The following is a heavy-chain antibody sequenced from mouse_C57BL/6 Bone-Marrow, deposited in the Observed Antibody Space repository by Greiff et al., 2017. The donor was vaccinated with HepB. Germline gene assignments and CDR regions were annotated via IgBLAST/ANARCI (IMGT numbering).Heavy chain of an antibody. CDR1: GYAFSSYW. Sequence: VHLVESGAELVKPGASVKISCKASGYAFSSYWMNWVKQRPGKGLEWIGQIYPGDGDTNYNGKFKGKATLTADKSSSTAYMQLSSLTSEDSAVYFCARRDGSSPYAMDYWGQGTSVTVSS. CDR2: IYPGDGDT. V-gene: IGHV1-80*01. J-gene: IGHJ4*01. CDR3: ARRDGSSPYAMDY. D-gene: IGHD1-1*01.